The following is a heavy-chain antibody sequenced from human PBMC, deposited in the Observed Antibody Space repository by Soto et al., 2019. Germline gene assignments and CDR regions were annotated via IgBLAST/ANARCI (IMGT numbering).Heavy chain of an antibody. J-gene: IGHJ4*02. V-gene: IGHV1-24*01. CDR1: GYTLTELS. D-gene: IGHD5-18*01. Sequence: ASVKVSCKVSGYTLTELSMHWVRQAPGKGLEWMGGFDPEDGETIYAQKFQGRVTMTEDTSTDTAYMELSSLRSEDTAVYYCASQDTATFSVDYWGQGTLVTVSS. CDR2: FDPEDGET. CDR3: ASQDTATFSVDY.